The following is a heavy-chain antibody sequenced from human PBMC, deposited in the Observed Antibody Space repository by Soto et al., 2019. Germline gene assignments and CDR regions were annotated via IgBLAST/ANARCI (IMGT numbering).Heavy chain of an antibody. CDR1: GGSISSYY. J-gene: IGHJ4*02. CDR3: ARRYGASFDY. CDR2: IYFTGTT. V-gene: IGHV4-59*01. D-gene: IGHD4-17*01. Sequence: PSETLSLTCTVSGGSISSYYWSWIRQPPGKGLEWIGYIYFTGTTNYNPSLKSRVTISVDTSKNQFSLKLSSVTAADTAVYYCARRYGASFDYWGQGTLVTVSS.